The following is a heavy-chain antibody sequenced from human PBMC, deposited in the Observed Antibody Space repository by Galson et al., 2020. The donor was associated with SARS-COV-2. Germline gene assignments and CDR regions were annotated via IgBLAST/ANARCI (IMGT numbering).Heavy chain of an antibody. CDR1: GYIFTGYY. J-gene: IGHJ6*03. CDR3: ARGPDYHGLYYYYMDV. CDR2: ISPNSGGT. V-gene: IGHV1-2*02. Sequence: ASVKDSCKASGYIFTGYYMHWVRQAPGQGLEWMGWISPNSGGTNYAQKFQGRVTMTRDTSINTAYMELSRLRSDDTAVYYCARGPDYHGLYYYYMDVWGKGTTVTVSS. D-gene: IGHD3-10*01.